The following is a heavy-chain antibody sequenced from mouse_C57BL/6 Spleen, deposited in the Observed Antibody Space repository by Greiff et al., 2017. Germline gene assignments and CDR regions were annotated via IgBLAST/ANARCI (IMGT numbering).Heavy chain of an antibody. CDR2: INPNNGDT. J-gene: IGHJ2*01. Sequence: VQLQQSGPELVKPGASVKISCKASGYTFTDYYMNWVKQSHGKSLEWIGDINPNNGDTFYNQKFKGKATLTVDKSSSTAHMELRSLTSEDSAVYYCARREVRDYFDYWGQGTTLTVSS. CDR1: GYTFTDYY. CDR3: ARREVRDYFDY. D-gene: IGHD2-2*01. V-gene: IGHV1-26*01.